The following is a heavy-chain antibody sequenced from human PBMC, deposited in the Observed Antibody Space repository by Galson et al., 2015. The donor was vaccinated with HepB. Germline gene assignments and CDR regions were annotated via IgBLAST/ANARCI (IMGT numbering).Heavy chain of an antibody. D-gene: IGHD3-3*01. CDR2: FRSKADGGTT. V-gene: IGHV3-15*01. CDR1: GFTFTDAW. Sequence: SLRLSCAASGFTFTDAWMSWVRQAPGKGLEWVGRFRSKADGGTTDYAAPVKGRFTISRDDSKSMVYLQMNSLKIEDTAVCYCTTGPEKSWSGDFDYWGQGTLVTVSS. J-gene: IGHJ4*02. CDR3: TTGPEKSWSGDFDY.